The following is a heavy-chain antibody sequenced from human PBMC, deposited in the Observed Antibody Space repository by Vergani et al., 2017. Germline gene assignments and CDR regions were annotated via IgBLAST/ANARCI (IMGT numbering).Heavy chain of an antibody. V-gene: IGHV1-2*02. D-gene: IGHD3-10*01. CDR3: ARGYYGSGSYSLNFDY. CDR1: GYTFTGYY. J-gene: IGHJ4*02. Sequence: QVQLVQSGAAEKKHGASVKVSCKASGYTFTGYYMNWVRQAPGQGLEWMGWINPNSGGTNYEQKFQGRVTMTRDTSISTAYMELSRLRTDDTAVDYCARGYYGSGSYSLNFDYWGQGTLVTVSS. CDR2: INPNSGGT.